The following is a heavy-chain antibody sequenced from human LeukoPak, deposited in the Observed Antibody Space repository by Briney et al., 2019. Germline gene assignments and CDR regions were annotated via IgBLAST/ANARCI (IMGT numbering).Heavy chain of an antibody. CDR1: GFTFDHYA. CDR3: AKDGGSGSSHNYYYGMDV. CDR2: FCWNCGSI. V-gene: IGHV3-9*01. Sequence: GPSLRLSCAASGFTFDHYALHSLRHTPGTGLEWVSGFCWNCGSIGYADSVKGRFTIYRDNAKNSLYLQMNSLRAEDTALYYCAKDGGSGSSHNYYYGMDVWGQGTTVTVSS. D-gene: IGHD2-15*01. J-gene: IGHJ6*02.